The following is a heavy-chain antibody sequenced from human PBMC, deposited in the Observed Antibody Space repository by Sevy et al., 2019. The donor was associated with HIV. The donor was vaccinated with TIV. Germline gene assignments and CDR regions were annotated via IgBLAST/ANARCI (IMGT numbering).Heavy chain of an antibody. Sequence: GGSLRLSCAASGFTFSPYWMTWVRQAPGKGLEWVANIRPDGSDKYYVDSVKGRFTISRDNAKNSLYLQMNSLRADDTAMSDCARGVGLDCWGQGAQVTVSS. V-gene: IGHV3-7*01. J-gene: IGHJ4*02. CDR3: ARGVGLDC. CDR1: GFTFSPYW. D-gene: IGHD1-26*01. CDR2: IRPDGSDK.